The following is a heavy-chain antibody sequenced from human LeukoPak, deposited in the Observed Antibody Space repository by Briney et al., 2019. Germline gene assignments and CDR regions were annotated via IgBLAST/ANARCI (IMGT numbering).Heavy chain of an antibody. CDR2: ISGSGDST. J-gene: IGHJ4*02. CDR1: GFTFSNYA. D-gene: IGHD6-19*01. CDR3: ARRSGIAVAGAFDY. V-gene: IGHV3-23*01. Sequence: GGSLRLTCAASGFTFSNYAMRWVRQAPGKGLEWVSGISGSGDSTYYADSVKGRFTISRDNSKNTLYLQMNSLRAEDTAVYYCARRSGIAVAGAFDYWGQGTLVTVSS.